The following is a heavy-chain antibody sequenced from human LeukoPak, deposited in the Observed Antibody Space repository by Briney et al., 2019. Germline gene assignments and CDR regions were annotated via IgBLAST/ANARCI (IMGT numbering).Heavy chain of an antibody. CDR1: GGSFSGYY. CDR2: INHSGST. D-gene: IGHD6-19*01. CDR3: ARHIRYSSGWLDYYFDY. Sequence: PSETLSLTCAVYGGSFSGYYWSWIRQPPGKGLEWIGEINHSGSTNYNPSLKSRVTISVDTSKSQFSLKLSSVTAADTAVYYCARHIRYSSGWLDYYFDYWGQGTLVTVSS. J-gene: IGHJ4*02. V-gene: IGHV4-34*01.